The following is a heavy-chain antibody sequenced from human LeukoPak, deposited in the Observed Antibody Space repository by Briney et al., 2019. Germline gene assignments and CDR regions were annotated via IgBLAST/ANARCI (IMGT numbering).Heavy chain of an antibody. CDR2: IIPIFGTT. Sequence: ASVKVSCKASGYTFTSYAISWVRQAPGQGLEWMGGIIPIFGTTTYAQKFQDRVTIIADESTSTAYMELSSLRSEDSAVYYCARVRWSGSYDRDAFDMWGQGTMVTVSS. V-gene: IGHV1-69*13. CDR1: GYTFTSYA. D-gene: IGHD3-22*01. CDR3: ARVRWSGSYDRDAFDM. J-gene: IGHJ3*02.